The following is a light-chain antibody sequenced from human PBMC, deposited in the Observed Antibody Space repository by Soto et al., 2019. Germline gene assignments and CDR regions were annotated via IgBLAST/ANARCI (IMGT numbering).Light chain of an antibody. CDR3: CSYAGNYILV. V-gene: IGLV2-11*01. CDR1: SSDVGGYNY. CDR2: DVI. J-gene: IGLJ2*01. Sequence: QSVLTQPASVSGSPGQSITISCTGTSSDVGGYNYVSWYQQHPGKAPKLMIYDVIKRPSGVPNRFSGSKSGNTASLTISGLRAEDEADYYCCSYAGNYILVFGGGTQLTVL.